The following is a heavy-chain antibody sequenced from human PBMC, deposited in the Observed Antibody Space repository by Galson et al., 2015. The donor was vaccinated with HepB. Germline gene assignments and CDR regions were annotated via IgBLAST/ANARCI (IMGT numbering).Heavy chain of an antibody. CDR3: AKSRELPLLFDS. D-gene: IGHD1-26*01. CDR2: IYGGGST. V-gene: IGHV3-53*01. CDR1: GFTVSSNY. Sequence: SLRLSCAASGFTVSSNYMSWVRQAPGKGLEWVSVIYGGGSTYYADSVKGRFTISRDNSKNTLYLQMNSLRAEDTAVYYCAKSRELPLLFDSWGQGTLVTVSS. J-gene: IGHJ4*02.